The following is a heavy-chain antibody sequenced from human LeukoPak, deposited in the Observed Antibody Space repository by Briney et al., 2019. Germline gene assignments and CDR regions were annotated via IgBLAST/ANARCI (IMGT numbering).Heavy chain of an antibody. D-gene: IGHD3-3*02. CDR2: ISSGSSYI. V-gene: IGHV3-21*01. CDR3: ARDSNSGHFDF. CDR1: GFTFSSYT. Sequence: KPGGSLRLSCAASGFTFSSYTMNWVRQAPGKGVEWVSSISSGSSYIYYADSVKGRFTISRANAKNSLFLQMNSLRAEDTAVYYCARDSNSGHFDFWGQGTLVTVSS. J-gene: IGHJ4*02.